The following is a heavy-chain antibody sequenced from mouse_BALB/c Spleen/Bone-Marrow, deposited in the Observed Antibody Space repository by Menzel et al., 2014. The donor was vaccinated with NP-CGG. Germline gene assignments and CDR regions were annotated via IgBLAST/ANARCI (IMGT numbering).Heavy chain of an antibody. CDR3: AREDITTAYFVY. Sequence: VQLQQSASELARPGAPVRLSCRASGYTFTGYTMQWVKQRPGQGLEWIGYIVPRSGYTDYNQKFKDKTTLTADKSSSTAYMQLSRLTSEDSAVYYCAREDITTAYFVYWDQGTTPTVSS. D-gene: IGHD1-2*01. V-gene: IGHV1-4*02. J-gene: IGHJ2*01. CDR1: GYTFTGYT. CDR2: IVPRSGYT.